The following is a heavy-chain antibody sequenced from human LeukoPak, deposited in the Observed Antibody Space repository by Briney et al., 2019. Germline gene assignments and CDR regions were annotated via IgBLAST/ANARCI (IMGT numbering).Heavy chain of an antibody. CDR1: GVSIDSHY. CDR2: IYDSGSA. J-gene: IGHJ6*03. D-gene: IGHD3-3*01. V-gene: IGHV4-59*11. Sequence: SETLSLTCTVTGVSIDSHYWSWIRQPPGKGLEWIGFIYDSGSANYKSSLKSRVTMTVDTSKNQFSLKLNSVTAADTAVYCCARVLQNYYHMDVWGKGTTVTVSS. CDR3: ARVLQNYYHMDV.